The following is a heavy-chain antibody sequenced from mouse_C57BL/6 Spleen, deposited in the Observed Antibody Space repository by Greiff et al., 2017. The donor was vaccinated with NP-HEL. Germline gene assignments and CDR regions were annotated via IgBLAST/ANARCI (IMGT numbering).Heavy chain of an antibody. Sequence: VQLQQSGAELVRPGASVTLSCKASGYTFTDYEMHWVKQTPVHGLEWIGAIDPETGGTAYNQKFKGKAILTADKSSSTAYMELRSLTSEDSAVYYCTGSGPFAYWGQGTLVTVSA. CDR2: IDPETGGT. CDR1: GYTFTDYE. J-gene: IGHJ3*01. V-gene: IGHV1-15*01. D-gene: IGHD3-1*01. CDR3: TGSGPFAY.